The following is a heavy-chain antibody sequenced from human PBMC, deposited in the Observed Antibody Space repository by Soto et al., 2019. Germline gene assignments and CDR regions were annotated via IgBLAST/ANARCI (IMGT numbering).Heavy chain of an antibody. Sequence: EVQLLESGGGLVQPGGSLRLSCAASGFTFSSYAMSWVRQAPGKGLEWVSGISGSDGSTYYADSVKGRFTISRDNSKNTLYLQMNSLRAEHTAVYYCAKDSSYPAAEPDYWGQGTLVTVSS. D-gene: IGHD2-2*01. J-gene: IGHJ4*02. CDR3: AKDSSYPAAEPDY. CDR1: GFTFSSYA. CDR2: ISGSDGST. V-gene: IGHV3-23*01.